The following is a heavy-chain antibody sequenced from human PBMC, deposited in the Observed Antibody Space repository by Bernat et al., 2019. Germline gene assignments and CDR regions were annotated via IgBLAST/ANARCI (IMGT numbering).Heavy chain of an antibody. CDR1: GFTFSSYG. D-gene: IGHD6-13*01. CDR2: ISYDGSNK. Sequence: QVQLVESGGGVVQPGRSLRLSCAASGFTFSSYGMHWVRQAPGKGLAWVAVISYDGSNKYYADSVKGRFTISRDNSKNTLYLQMNSLRAEDTAVYYCVLGGSSWLYYYGMDVWGQGTTVTVSS. J-gene: IGHJ6*02. V-gene: IGHV3-30*03. CDR3: VLGGSSWLYYYGMDV.